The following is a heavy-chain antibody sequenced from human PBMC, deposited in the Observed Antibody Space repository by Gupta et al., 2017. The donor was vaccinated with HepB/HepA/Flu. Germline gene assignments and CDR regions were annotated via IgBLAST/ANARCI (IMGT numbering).Heavy chain of an antibody. J-gene: IGHJ6*02. D-gene: IGHD2-2*01. Sequence: EVQLLESGGGLVQPGGSLRLSCAASGFTFSSYAMSWVRQAPGKGLEWVSAISGSGGSTYYADSVKGRFTISRDNSKNTLYLQMNSLRAEDTAVYYCAKDHCLRDCTVVPAAPEVYYYGMDVWGQGTTVTVSS. CDR2: ISGSGGST. CDR1: GFTFSSYA. V-gene: IGHV3-23*01. CDR3: AKDHCLRDCTVVPAAPEVYYYGMDV.